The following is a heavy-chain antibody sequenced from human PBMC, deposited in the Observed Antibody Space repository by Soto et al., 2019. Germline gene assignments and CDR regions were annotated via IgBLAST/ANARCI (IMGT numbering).Heavy chain of an antibody. J-gene: IGHJ6*02. CDR1: GGSMNDYY. V-gene: IGHV4-4*07. CDR3: ASGRLVSRYYGLDV. D-gene: IGHD6-6*01. CDR2: IFTSGNT. Sequence: QVQLQESGPGLVKPSETLSLTCTVSGGSMNDYYWSWIRQPAGKGLEWIGRIFTSGNTNYNPSLQSRLTMSVDTSTNQVSLRLTSVTAADTAVYYCASGRLVSRYYGLDVWGQGTTVTVSS.